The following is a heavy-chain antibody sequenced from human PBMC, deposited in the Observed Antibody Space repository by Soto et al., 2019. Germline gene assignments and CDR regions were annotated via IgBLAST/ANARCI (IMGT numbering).Heavy chain of an antibody. CDR2: IIPIFGTA. CDR1: GGTFSSYA. CDR3: AGVVNFWSGSPAAWFDP. Sequence: GASVKVSCKASGGTFSSYAISWVRQAPGQGLEWMGGIIPIFGTANYAQKFQGRVTITADKSTSTAYMELSSLRSEDTAVYYCAGVVNFWSGSPAAWFDPWGQGTLVTAPQ. D-gene: IGHD3-3*01. J-gene: IGHJ5*02. V-gene: IGHV1-69*06.